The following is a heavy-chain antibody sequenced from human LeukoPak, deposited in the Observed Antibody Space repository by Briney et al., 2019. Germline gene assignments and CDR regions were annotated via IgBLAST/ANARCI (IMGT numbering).Heavy chain of an antibody. CDR2: INPNSGGT. CDR1: GYTFTGYY. J-gene: IGHJ4*02. V-gene: IGHV1-2*02. D-gene: IGHD3-16*01. CDR3: AKVGAFGGVISFDY. Sequence: ASVKVSCKASGYTFTGYYMHWVRQAPGQGLEWMGWINPNSGGTNYAQKFQGRVTMTRDTSISTAYMELSRLRSDDTAVYYCAKVGAFGGVISFDYWAREPWSPSPQ.